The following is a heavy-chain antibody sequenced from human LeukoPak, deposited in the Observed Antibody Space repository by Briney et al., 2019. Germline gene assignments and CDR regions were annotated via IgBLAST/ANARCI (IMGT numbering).Heavy chain of an antibody. V-gene: IGHV1-46*01. D-gene: IGHD3-16*02. CDR3: ARDRMITFGGVITSGYMDV. Sequence: ASVKVSCKASGYTFTSYYMHWVRQAPGQGLEWMGIINPSGGSTSYAQKFQGRVTMTRDTSTSTVYMELSSLRSEDTAVYYCARDRMITFGGVITSGYMDVWGKGTTVTISS. CDR2: INPSGGST. J-gene: IGHJ6*03. CDR1: GYTFTSYY.